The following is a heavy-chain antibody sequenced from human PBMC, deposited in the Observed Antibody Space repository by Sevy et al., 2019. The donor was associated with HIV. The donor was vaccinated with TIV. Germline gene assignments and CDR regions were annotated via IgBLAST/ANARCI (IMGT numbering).Heavy chain of an antibody. CDR1: GFTFSNYW. CDR2: IKQGGSEK. CDR3: ARGGDGGAIDI. Sequence: GGSLRLSCAASGFTFSNYWMSWVRQAPGKGLEWVANIKQGGSEKSYVDSVKGRFTISRDNAKNSLYLQMNSLRVDDTAVYYCARGGDGGAIDIWGQGTMVTVSS. D-gene: IGHD2-21*02. J-gene: IGHJ3*02. V-gene: IGHV3-7*01.